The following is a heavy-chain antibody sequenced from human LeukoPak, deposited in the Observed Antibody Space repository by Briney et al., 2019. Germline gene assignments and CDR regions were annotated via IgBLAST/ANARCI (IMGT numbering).Heavy chain of an antibody. CDR1: GYTFSSYA. CDR3: ARGRPEVAAHNWFDP. CDR2: IIPIFGTA. Sequence: RASVKVSCKASGYTFSSYAISWVRQAPGQGLEWMGGIIPIFGTANYAQKFQGRVTITADESTSTAYMELSSLRSEDTAVYYCARGRPEVAAHNWFDPWGQGTLVTVSS. D-gene: IGHD2-15*01. J-gene: IGHJ5*02. V-gene: IGHV1-69*13.